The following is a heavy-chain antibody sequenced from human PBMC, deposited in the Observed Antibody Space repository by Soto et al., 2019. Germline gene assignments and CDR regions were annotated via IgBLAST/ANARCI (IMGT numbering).Heavy chain of an antibody. J-gene: IGHJ4*02. D-gene: IGHD3-16*01. CDR2: ISWNSGSI. CDR1: GFTFDDYA. V-gene: IGHV3-9*01. CDR3: AKDMLMGPAACDY. Sequence: PGGSLRLSCAASGFTFDDYAMHWVRQAPGKGLEWVSGISWNSGSIGYADSVKGRFIISRDNAKNSLYLQMNSLRAEDTALYYCAKDMLMGPAACDYWGQGTLVTVSS.